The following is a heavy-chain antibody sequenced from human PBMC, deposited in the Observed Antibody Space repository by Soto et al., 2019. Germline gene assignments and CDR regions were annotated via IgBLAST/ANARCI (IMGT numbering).Heavy chain of an antibody. CDR3: ARGDVYINPFAY. CDR1: GGTFSSYA. Sequence: QVQLVQSGAEVKKPGSSVKVSCKASGGTFSSYAISWVRQPPGQGLEWMGGIIPIFGTANYAQKFQGRGTITGDESTSTAYMELSSLRSEDTAVYYCARGDVYINPFAYWGQGTLVTVSS. CDR2: IIPIFGTA. V-gene: IGHV1-69*01. D-gene: IGHD4-4*01. J-gene: IGHJ4*02.